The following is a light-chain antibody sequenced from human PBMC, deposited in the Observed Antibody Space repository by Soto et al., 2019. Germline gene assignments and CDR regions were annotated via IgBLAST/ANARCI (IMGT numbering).Light chain of an antibody. CDR3: QQRNRWPPIFT. J-gene: IGKJ3*01. V-gene: IGKV3-11*01. Sequence: EIVLTQSPATLSLSPGERATLSCRASQSAGTYLAWYQHRPGQAPRLLIYGASNRAAGIPARFSGSASGTDSTLTISSLEPEDFAVYYCQQRNRWPPIFTFGPGTKVDFK. CDR2: GAS. CDR1: QSAGTY.